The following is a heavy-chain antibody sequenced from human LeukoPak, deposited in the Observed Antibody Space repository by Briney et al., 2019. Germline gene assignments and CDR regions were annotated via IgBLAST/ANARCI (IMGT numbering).Heavy chain of an antibody. J-gene: IGHJ4*02. CDR1: GGSISNYY. CDR2: IYYSGST. D-gene: IGHD4-17*01. V-gene: IGHV4-59*01. CDR3: ARALGYGDDSDY. Sequence: SETLSLTCTVSGGSISNYYWNWIRQPPGKGLKWIGYIYYSGSTNYNPSLKTRVTISVDTSKNRFSLKLSSVTAADTAVYCCARALGYGDDSDYWGQGTLVTVPS.